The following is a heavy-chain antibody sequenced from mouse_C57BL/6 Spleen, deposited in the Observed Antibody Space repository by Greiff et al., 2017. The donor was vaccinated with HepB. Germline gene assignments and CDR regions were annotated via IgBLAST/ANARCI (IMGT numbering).Heavy chain of an antibody. Sequence: EVKLQESGPELVKPGASVKIPCKASGYTFTDYNMDWVKQSHGKSLEWIGDINPNNGGTIYNQKFKGKATLTVDKSSSTAYMELRSLTSEDTAVYYCARFLTTVVEDYAMDYWGQGTSGTVAS. CDR3: ARFLTTVVEDYAMDY. V-gene: IGHV1-18*01. CDR2: INPNNGGT. D-gene: IGHD1-1*01. CDR1: GYTFTDYN. J-gene: IGHJ4*01.